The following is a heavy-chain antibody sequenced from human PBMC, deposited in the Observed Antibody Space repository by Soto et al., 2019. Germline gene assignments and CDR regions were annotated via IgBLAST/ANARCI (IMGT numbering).Heavy chain of an antibody. CDR2: INHSGST. CDR1: GGSFSGDY. D-gene: IGHD6-6*01. CDR3: ARGGRSIPSIEYYYYYGMDV. Sequence: SETLSLTCAVYGGSFSGDYWSWIRQPPGKGLEWIGEINHSGSTNYNPSLKSRVTISVDTSKNQFSLKLSSVTAADTAVYYCARGGRSIPSIEYYYYYGMDVWGQGTTVTVSS. V-gene: IGHV4-34*01. J-gene: IGHJ6*02.